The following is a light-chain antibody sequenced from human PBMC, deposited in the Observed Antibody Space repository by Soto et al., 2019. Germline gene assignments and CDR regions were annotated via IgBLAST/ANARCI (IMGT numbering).Light chain of an antibody. J-gene: IGLJ3*02. CDR3: SSYIGISSYKSSGTHWV. CDR1: SSDVGGYDY. Sequence: QSVLTQPASVSGSPGQSITISCTGTSSDVGGYDYVSWYQQHPGKAPKLMIYDVSDRPSGVPNRFSGSKSGNTASLTISGLQAEDEADYYCSSYIGISSYKSSGTHWVFGGGTKLTVL. CDR2: DVS. V-gene: IGLV2-14*01.